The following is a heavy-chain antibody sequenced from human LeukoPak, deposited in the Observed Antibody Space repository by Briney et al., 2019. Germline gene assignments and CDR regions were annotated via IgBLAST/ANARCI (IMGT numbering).Heavy chain of an antibody. V-gene: IGHV3-30*02. CDR1: GFTFSNFG. CDR3: AKFVPKLRFLEWLLGRFDY. CDR2: IRYDGSNK. D-gene: IGHD3-3*01. J-gene: IGHJ4*02. Sequence: GGSLRLSCAASGFTFSNFGMHWVRQAPGKGLEWVTFIRYDGSNKYYADSVKGRFTISRDNSKNTLYLQMNSLRAEDTAVYYCAKFVPKLRFLEWLLGRFDYWGQGTLVTVSS.